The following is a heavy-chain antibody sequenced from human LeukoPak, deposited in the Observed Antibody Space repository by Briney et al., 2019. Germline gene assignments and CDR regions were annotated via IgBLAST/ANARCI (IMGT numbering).Heavy chain of an antibody. CDR1: GFTVSSNY. Sequence: GGSLRLSCAASGFTVSSNYMSWVRQAPGKGLEWVSVIYSGGSTYYADSVKGRFTISRDNSKNTLYLQMNSLRAEDTAVYYCASPIAARSASDYWGQGTLVTVSS. V-gene: IGHV3-53*01. CDR2: IYSGGST. CDR3: ASPIAARSASDY. D-gene: IGHD6-6*01. J-gene: IGHJ4*02.